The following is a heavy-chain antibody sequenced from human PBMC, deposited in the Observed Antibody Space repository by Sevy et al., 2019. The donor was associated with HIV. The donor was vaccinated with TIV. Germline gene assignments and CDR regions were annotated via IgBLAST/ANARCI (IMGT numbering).Heavy chain of an antibody. D-gene: IGHD5-12*01. Sequence: GRSLRLSCTASGFTFSSAWMSWVRQAPGKGLEWVGRIKSEFDGGAIDYAAPVKGRFSISREDSKNTVYLQMNSLKTEDIAVYYCITDPAYRGYDEEVINYYFYGMDVWGQGTTVTVSS. CDR2: IKSEFDGGAI. V-gene: IGHV3-15*01. CDR3: ITDPAYRGYDEEVINYYFYGMDV. J-gene: IGHJ6*02. CDR1: GFTFSSAW.